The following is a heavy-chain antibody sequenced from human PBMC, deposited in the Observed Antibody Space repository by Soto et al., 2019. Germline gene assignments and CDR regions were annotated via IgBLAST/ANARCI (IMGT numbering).Heavy chain of an antibody. J-gene: IGHJ4*02. CDR2: MSPNSGNT. V-gene: IGHV1-8*01. CDR1: GYTFTSYD. Sequence: ASVEVSCKASGYTFTSYDINWVRQATGQGLEWMGWMSPNSGNTGYAQKFQGRVTMTRNTSISTAYMELSSLRSEDTAVYYCARGPTPQTKSGSFNSCSLVTDYWGQGTLVTVSS. D-gene: IGHD1-26*01. CDR3: ARGPTPQTKSGSFNSCSLVTDY.